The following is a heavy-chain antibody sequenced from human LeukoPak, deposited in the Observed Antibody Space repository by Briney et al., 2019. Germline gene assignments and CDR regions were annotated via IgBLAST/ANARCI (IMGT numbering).Heavy chain of an antibody. CDR3: ARAPRIAALRYWFDP. J-gene: IGHJ5*02. CDR2: INPSGGST. D-gene: IGHD6-6*01. Sequence: ASVKVSCKASGYTFTGYYMHWVRQAPGQGLEWMGIINPSGGSTSYAQKFQGRVTMTRDTSTSTVYMELSSLRSEDTAVYYCARAPRIAALRYWFDPWGQGTLVTVSS. V-gene: IGHV1-46*01. CDR1: GYTFTGYY.